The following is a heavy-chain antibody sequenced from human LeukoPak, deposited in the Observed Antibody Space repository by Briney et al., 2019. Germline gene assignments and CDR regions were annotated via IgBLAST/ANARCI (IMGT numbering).Heavy chain of an antibody. CDR3: ARDPAYDSSGYPFDY. CDR2: INPSGGST. Sequence: ASVKVSCKASGYTFTSYDINWVRQATGQGLEWMGIINPSGGSTSYAQKFQGRVTMTRDTSTSTVYMELSSLRSEDTAVYYCARDPAYDSSGYPFDYWGQGTLVTVSS. J-gene: IGHJ4*02. V-gene: IGHV1-46*01. D-gene: IGHD3-22*01. CDR1: GYTFTSYD.